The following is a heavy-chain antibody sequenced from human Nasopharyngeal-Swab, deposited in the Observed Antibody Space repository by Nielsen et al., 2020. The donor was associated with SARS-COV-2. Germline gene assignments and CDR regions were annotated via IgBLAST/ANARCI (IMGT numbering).Heavy chain of an antibody. D-gene: IGHD6-13*01. CDR2: IYYSGST. CDR1: GGSISSGGYY. CDR3: ARGWVRGMDV. J-gene: IGHJ6*02. V-gene: IGHV4-31*03. Sequence: SETLSLTCTVSGGSISSGGYYWSWIRQHPGKGLEWIGYIYYSGSTYYNPSLKSRVTISVDTSKNQFSLKLSSVTAADTAVYYCARGWVRGMDVWGQGTTVTVSS.